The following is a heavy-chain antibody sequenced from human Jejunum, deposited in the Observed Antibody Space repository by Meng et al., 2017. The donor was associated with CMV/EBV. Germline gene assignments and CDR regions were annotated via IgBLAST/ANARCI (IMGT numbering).Heavy chain of an antibody. J-gene: IGHJ4*02. D-gene: IGHD4-23*01. CDR1: GYPLPAYW. CDR3: TRDYSGNWAIDY. Sequence: CKASGYPLPAYWTHWVRQAPGQGLEWMGRIHPNAGSIDYAQKFQGRVTMTRDTSISTVYMDLSSLTSDDTAVYYCTRDYSGNWAIDYWGQGTLVTVSS. CDR2: IHPNAGSI. V-gene: IGHV1-2*06.